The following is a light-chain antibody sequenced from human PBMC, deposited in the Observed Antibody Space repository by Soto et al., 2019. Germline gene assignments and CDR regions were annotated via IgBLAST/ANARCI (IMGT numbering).Light chain of an antibody. J-gene: IGKJ1*01. Sequence: DIQMTQSPSTLSASVGDRVTITCRASQSISSWLAWYQQKPGKVPKLLIYKASSLESGVPSRFSGSGSGTEFTLTISSLQPDDFATYYCKQYNSYWTFGQGTKVEIK. V-gene: IGKV1-5*03. CDR1: QSISSW. CDR2: KAS. CDR3: KQYNSYWT.